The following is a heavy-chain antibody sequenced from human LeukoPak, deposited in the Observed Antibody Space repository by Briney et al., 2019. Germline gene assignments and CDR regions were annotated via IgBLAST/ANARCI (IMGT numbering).Heavy chain of an antibody. CDR2: MNPNSGNT. CDR1: GYTFTSYD. V-gene: IGHV1-8*01. Sequence: GALVKVSCKASGYTFTSYDINWVRQATGQGLEWMGWMNPNSGNTGYAQKFQGRVTMTRNTSISTAYMELSSLRSEDTAVYYCARRTIAAAGSDFDYWGQGTLVTVSS. J-gene: IGHJ4*02. D-gene: IGHD6-13*01. CDR3: ARRTIAAAGSDFDY.